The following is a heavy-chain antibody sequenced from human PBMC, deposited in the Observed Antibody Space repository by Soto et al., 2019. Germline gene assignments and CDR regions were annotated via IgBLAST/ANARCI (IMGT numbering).Heavy chain of an antibody. J-gene: IGHJ4*02. CDR1: GFTFSSYA. CDR2: ISYDGSNK. Sequence: QVQLVESGGGVVQPGRSLRLSCAASGFTFSSYAMHWVRQAPGKGLEWVAVISYDGSNKYYADSVKGRFTISRDNSKNTLYLQMNSLGAEDTAVYYCARDPMGRYYGSGSYYFDYWGQGTLVTVSS. D-gene: IGHD3-10*01. V-gene: IGHV3-30-3*01. CDR3: ARDPMGRYYGSGSYYFDY.